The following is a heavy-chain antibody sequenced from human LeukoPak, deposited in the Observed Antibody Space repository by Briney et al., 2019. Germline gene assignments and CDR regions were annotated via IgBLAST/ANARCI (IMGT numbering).Heavy chain of an antibody. Sequence: GGSPRLSCAASGFTFSSYSMYWVRQAPGKGREWVSSICSSGSYIYYADSVKGRFTISRDNARNSLYLQMNSLRAEDTAVYYCARVITGMDYWGQGTLVTVSS. J-gene: IGHJ4*02. CDR3: ARVITGMDY. V-gene: IGHV3-21*01. CDR2: ICSSGSYI. D-gene: IGHD1-20*01. CDR1: GFTFSSYS.